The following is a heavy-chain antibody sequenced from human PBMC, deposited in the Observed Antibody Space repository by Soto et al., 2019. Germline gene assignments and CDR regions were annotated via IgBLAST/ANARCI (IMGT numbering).Heavy chain of an antibody. CDR1: GFTFSDSA. Sequence: EVQLVESGGGLVQSGGSLKLSCAASGFTFSDSAMHWVRQASGKGLEWVGRIRSKANNYATTYAASVRGRFTISRDDSKNMGYLQMNSLKTEDTAVYHCGGDFPFDPWGQGTLVTVSS. CDR2: IRSKANNYAT. CDR3: GGDFPFDP. V-gene: IGHV3-73*01. D-gene: IGHD4-17*01. J-gene: IGHJ5*02.